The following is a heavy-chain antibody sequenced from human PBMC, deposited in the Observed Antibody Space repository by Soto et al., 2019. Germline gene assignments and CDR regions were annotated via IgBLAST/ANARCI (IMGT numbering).Heavy chain of an antibody. CDR2: VYYSGST. Sequence: KTSETLSLTCTVSGGSTNSRSDYWGWIRQPPGKGLEWIGSVYYSGSTHDNPSLQSRVTISVDTSRNQFSLSLISVTAADTAVYFCAXQPRGPGYGERGLYFDYWGQGTLVTVSS. CDR1: GGSTNSRSDY. D-gene: IGHD3-16*01. J-gene: IGHJ4*02. CDR3: AXQPRGPGYGERGLYFDY. V-gene: IGHV4-39*01.